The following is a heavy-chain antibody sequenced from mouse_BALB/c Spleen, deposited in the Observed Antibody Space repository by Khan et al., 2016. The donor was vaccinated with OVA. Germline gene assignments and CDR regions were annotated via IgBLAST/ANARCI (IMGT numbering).Heavy chain of an antibody. Sequence: VQLQESGAELVRPGSSVKISCKASGYAFSSYWMNWVKQRPGQGLEWIGQIYPGDGDTNYNGKFKGKATLTADKSSSTAYMQLSSLTSEDSVVYFCARYYGSRFAYWGQGTLVTVSA. J-gene: IGHJ3*01. CDR3: ARYYGSRFAY. V-gene: IGHV1-80*01. CDR2: IYPGDGDT. D-gene: IGHD1-1*01. CDR1: GYAFSSYW.